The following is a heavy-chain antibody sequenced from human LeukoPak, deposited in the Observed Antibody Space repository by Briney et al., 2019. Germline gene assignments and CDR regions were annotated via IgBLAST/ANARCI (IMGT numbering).Heavy chain of an antibody. Sequence: SVQVSCKASGDIISSYVISWVRQAPGQGLEWMGGINPVFGTAHYAQKFQGRVTITADESTSTAYMELSSLRSEDTAVYYCAKTFLTAYDTYFYYYGLDVWGQGTPVTVSS. CDR3: AKTFLTAYDTYFYYYGLDV. CDR1: GDIISSYV. CDR2: INPVFGTA. D-gene: IGHD3-9*01. V-gene: IGHV1-69*13. J-gene: IGHJ6*02.